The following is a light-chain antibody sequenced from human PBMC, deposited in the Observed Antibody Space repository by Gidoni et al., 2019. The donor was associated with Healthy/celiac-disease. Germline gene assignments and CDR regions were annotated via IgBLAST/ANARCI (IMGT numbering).Light chain of an antibody. CDR3: QQYDKLPIT. J-gene: IGKJ5*01. CDR2: DAS. CDR1: QDISNY. V-gene: IGKV1-33*01. Sequence: QLTPSPSSLSASVVDRVTITCQASQDISNYFNLYQQKPGKAPKLLIYDASNLETGVPSRLSGSGSGKDFTLTISRLKPEDIATDDSQQYDKLPITCXQXTRLEIK.